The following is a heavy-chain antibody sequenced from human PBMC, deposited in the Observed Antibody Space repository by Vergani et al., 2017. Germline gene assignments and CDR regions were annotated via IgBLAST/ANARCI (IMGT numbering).Heavy chain of an antibody. Sequence: EVQLLESGGDLVQPGGSLRLSCAASGFTFIMHAMSWVRQAPGKRLEWVSTLSASDRRTHYADSVKGRFTISRDNSKNTLFLHMNSLRPEDTAVYYCAKGSRGYTGYFFDYWGQGTLATVSS. V-gene: IGHV3-23*01. J-gene: IGHJ4*02. CDR2: LSASDRRT. CDR1: GFTFIMHA. D-gene: IGHD5-12*01. CDR3: AKGSRGYTGYFFDY.